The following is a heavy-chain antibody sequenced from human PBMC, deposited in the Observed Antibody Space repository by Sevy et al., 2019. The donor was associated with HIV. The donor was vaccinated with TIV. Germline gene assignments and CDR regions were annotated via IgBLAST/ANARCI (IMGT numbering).Heavy chain of an antibody. CDR1: GFTFSKYS. CDR3: AREGCTKPHDY. V-gene: IGHV3-23*01. CDR2: LSFGCGEI. Sequence: GGSLRLSCAASGFTFSKYSMAWVRQPPGMGLEWVSTLSFGCGEINYADSVKGGFTISRDNSKSSVYLQMNNLRPEDTAVYYCAREGCTKPHDYWGQRTLVTVSS. J-gene: IGHJ4*02. D-gene: IGHD2-8*01.